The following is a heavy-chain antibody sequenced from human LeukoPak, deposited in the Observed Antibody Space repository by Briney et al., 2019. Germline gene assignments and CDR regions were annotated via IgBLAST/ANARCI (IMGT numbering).Heavy chain of an antibody. D-gene: IGHD6-19*01. CDR3: ARRKVAGSTSWYDSWYFDL. Sequence: GESLKISCKGSGYEFTNYWIGWVRQMPGKGLEWMGIIYPSDSDTRYSPSFQGQATISADKSISTAYLQWSSLKASDTAMYYCARRKVAGSTSWYDSWYFDLWGRGTLVTVSS. V-gene: IGHV5-51*01. J-gene: IGHJ2*01. CDR2: IYPSDSDT. CDR1: GYEFTNYW.